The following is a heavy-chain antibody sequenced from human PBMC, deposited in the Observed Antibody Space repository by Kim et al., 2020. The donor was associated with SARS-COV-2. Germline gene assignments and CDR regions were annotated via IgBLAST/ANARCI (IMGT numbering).Heavy chain of an antibody. V-gene: IGHV4-61*01. CDR1: GGSVSSGSYY. CDR2: IYYSGST. D-gene: IGHD3-10*01. J-gene: IGHJ6*02. CDR3: ARDYYGSPHYYGMDV. Sequence: SETLSLTCTVSGGSVSSGSYYWSWIRQPPGKGLEWIGYIYYSGSTNYNPSLKSRVTISVDTSKNQFSLKLSSVTAADTAVYYCARDYYGSPHYYGMDVWGQGTTVTVSS.